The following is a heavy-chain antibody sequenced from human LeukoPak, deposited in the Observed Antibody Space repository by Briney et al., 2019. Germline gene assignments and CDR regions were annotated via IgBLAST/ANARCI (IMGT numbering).Heavy chain of an antibody. CDR2: IRSRANSYAT. V-gene: IGHV3-73*01. J-gene: IGHJ4*02. CDR1: GFTFSGSA. Sequence: GGSLRLSCAASGFTFSGSAMHWVRQASGKGLEWVGRIRSRANSYATAYAASVKGRFTISRDDSKNTAYLQMNSLKTEDTAVYYCTRYNPGIAAAGDYWGQGTLVTVSS. D-gene: IGHD6-13*01. CDR3: TRYNPGIAAAGDY.